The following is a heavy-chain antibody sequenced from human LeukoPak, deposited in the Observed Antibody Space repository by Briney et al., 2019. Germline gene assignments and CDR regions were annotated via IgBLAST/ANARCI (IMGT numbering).Heavy chain of an antibody. CDR1: GYTLTELS. J-gene: IGHJ4*02. CDR2: FDPEDGET. CDR3: ARGPFHDYGDYVWGGAGPYYFDY. D-gene: IGHD4-17*01. V-gene: IGHV1-24*01. Sequence: ASVKVSCKVSGYTLTELSMHWVRQAPGKGLEWMGGFDPEDGETIYAQRFQGRITITADESTSTAYMELSSLRSEDTAVYYCARGPFHDYGDYVWGGAGPYYFDYWGQGTLVTVSS.